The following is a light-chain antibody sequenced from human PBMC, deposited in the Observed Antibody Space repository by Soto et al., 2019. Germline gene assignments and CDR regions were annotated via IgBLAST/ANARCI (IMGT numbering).Light chain of an antibody. J-gene: IGLJ3*02. CDR1: SSDFGDDKY. CDR2: GVN. CDR3: GSFTTSRIWV. V-gene: IGLV2-14*01. Sequence: QSLLTQPASVSGSPGQSITVSCTGSSSDFGDDKYVSWYQQQPGKGPNLLIYGVNSRPSGISNRFSGSKSGNTASLTISGPQVEDEAEYFCGSFTTSRIWVFGGGTKVTVL.